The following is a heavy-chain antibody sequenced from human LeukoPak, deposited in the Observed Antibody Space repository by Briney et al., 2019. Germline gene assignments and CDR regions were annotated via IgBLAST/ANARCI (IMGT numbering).Heavy chain of an antibody. V-gene: IGHV4-59*01. CDR1: GGSISSYY. D-gene: IGHD3-3*01. J-gene: IGHJ4*02. CDR2: IYYSGST. Sequence: SETLSLTCTVSGGSISSYYWSWIRQPPGKGLGWIGYIYYSGSTNYNPSLKSRVTISVDTSKNQFSLKLSSVTAADTAVYYCARVRDYDFWSGPSYFDYWGQGTLVTVSS. CDR3: ARVRDYDFWSGPSYFDY.